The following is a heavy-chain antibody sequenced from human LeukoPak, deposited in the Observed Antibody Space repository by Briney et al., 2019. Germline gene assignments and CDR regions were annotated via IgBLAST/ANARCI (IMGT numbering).Heavy chain of an antibody. CDR2: IYYSGST. CDR1: GGSISSYY. V-gene: IGHV4-59*12. Sequence: SETLSLTCTVSGGSISSYYWSWIRQPPGKGLEWIGYIYYSGSTNYNPSLKSRVTISVDTSKNQFSLKLSSVTAADTAVYYCARDDDSSGYYLAGDYWGQGTLVTVSS. CDR3: ARDDDSSGYYLAGDY. J-gene: IGHJ4*02. D-gene: IGHD3-22*01.